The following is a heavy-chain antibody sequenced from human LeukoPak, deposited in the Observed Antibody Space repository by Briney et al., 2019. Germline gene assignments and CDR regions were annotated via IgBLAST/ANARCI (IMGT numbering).Heavy chain of an antibody. CDR1: GFTFSSYA. V-gene: IGHV3-7*01. CDR3: AKVLVGATEFPY. D-gene: IGHD1-26*01. CDR2: IKQDGSEK. Sequence: GGSLRLSCAASGFTFSSYAMSWVRQAPGKGLEWVANIKQDGSEKYYVDSVKGRFTISRDNSKNTLYLQMNSLRAEDTAVYYCAKVLVGATEFPYWGQGTLVTVSS. J-gene: IGHJ4*02.